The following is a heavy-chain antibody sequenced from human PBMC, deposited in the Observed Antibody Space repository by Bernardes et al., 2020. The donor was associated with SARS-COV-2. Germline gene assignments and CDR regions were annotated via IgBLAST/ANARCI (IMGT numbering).Heavy chain of an antibody. CDR3: ARRGSGYDDGGFDI. D-gene: IGHD5-12*01. Sequence: SETLSLTCTVSGGSMNSGDNYWSWFRRHPGKGLEWIGHIYYSGSTFYNPSLKSRVTVSADTSKNQFSLKLSSVTAADTAVYYCARRGSGYDDGGFDIWGQGTMVTVSS. CDR1: GGSMNSGDNY. V-gene: IGHV4-31*03. J-gene: IGHJ3*02. CDR2: IYYSGST.